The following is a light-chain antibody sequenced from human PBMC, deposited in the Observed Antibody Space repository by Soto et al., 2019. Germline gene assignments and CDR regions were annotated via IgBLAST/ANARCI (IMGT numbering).Light chain of an antibody. CDR2: DVS. CDR3: CSYAGSPYV. J-gene: IGLJ1*01. Sequence: QSARTQPRSVSGPPGQSVTISCTGTSSDVGRYNYVSWYQHHPGKAPKLMIYDVSTRPSGVPDRFSGSKSGTTASLTISGLQAEDEADYYCCSYAGSPYVFGTGTKVTVL. V-gene: IGLV2-11*01. CDR1: SSDVGRYNY.